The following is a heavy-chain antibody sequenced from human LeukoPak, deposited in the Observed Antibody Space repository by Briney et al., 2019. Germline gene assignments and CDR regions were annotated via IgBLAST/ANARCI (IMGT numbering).Heavy chain of an antibody. CDR3: ARSSGSGSYYTPLDY. D-gene: IGHD3-10*01. Sequence: GGSLRLSCAASGFTVSSNCMSWVRQAPGKGLEWVSVIYSGGSTYYADSVKGRFTISRHNSKNTLYLQMNSLRAEDTAVYYCARSSGSGSYYTPLDYWGQGTLVTVSS. J-gene: IGHJ4*02. CDR1: GFTVSSNC. CDR2: IYSGGST. V-gene: IGHV3-53*04.